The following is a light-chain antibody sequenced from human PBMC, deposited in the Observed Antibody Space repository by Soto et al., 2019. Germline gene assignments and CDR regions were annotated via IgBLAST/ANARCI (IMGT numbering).Light chain of an antibody. Sequence: EIVLTQSPAPLSLSPGERAPRASRASQSVSSYLAWYQQKPGQAPRLLIYDASNRATGIPARFSGSGSGTDFTLTISSLEPEDFAVYYCQQRSNWPPITFGQGTRLEIK. CDR3: QQRSNWPPIT. CDR1: QSVSSY. J-gene: IGKJ5*01. V-gene: IGKV3-11*01. CDR2: DAS.